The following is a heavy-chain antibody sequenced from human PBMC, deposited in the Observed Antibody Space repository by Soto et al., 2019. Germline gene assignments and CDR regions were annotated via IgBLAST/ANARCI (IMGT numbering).Heavy chain of an antibody. CDR1: GFTFDEYA. D-gene: IGHD6-19*01. CDR2: ITWNGVNI. Sequence: EVQLVESGGGLVQPGRSLRLSCAGSGFTFDEYAMHWVRQAPGKGLELVASITWNGVNIGYSDSVKGRFTISRDNAKNSLYLQMNNLRAEDTALYYCAKVAPHSIGPSDYFQHWGQGTLVTVSS. J-gene: IGHJ1*01. V-gene: IGHV3-9*01. CDR3: AKVAPHSIGPSDYFQH.